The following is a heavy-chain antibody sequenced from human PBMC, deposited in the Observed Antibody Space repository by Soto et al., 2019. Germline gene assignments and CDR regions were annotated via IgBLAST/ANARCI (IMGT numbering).Heavy chain of an antibody. J-gene: IGHJ4*02. V-gene: IGHV1-69*13. CDR1: AGALSRYA. CDR2: IIPIFGTA. CDR3: ARDEGGSLDY. Sequence: SVNVCCNASAGALSRYAISGVRQAPGQGLEWMGGIIPIFGTANYAKKFQGRVTITADESTSTAYMELSSLRSEDTAVYYCARDEGGSLDYWGQGTVVTVSS. D-gene: IGHD2-15*01.